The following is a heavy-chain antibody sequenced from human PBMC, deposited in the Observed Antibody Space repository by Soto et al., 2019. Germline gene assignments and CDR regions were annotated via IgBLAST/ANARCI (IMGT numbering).Heavy chain of an antibody. J-gene: IGHJ4*02. V-gene: IGHV3-33*03. CDR2: IGXTXXXE. CDR3: ARSRMPYSDYGPSRD. D-gene: IGHD5-12*01. CDR1: GLTFSGLGMKFSSYG. Sequence: GGSLRLSCVESGLTFSGLGMKFSSYGMEWVRQAPGKGLEWVALIGXTXXXEEXXXXXXGXXXISRDNSKNTVYLQMSSLRVXXXXXXXCARSRMPYSDYGPSRDWGPGTLVTVSS.